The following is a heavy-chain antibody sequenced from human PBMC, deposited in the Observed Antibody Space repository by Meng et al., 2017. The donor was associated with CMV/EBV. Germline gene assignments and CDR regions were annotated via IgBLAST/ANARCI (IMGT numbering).Heavy chain of an antibody. J-gene: IGHJ4*02. Sequence: GGSLRLSCAASGFTFSGYSMNWVRQAPGKGLEWVSSISSISNYIFYADSVKGRFTISRDNVKNSLYLQMNSLRAEDTAVYYCARGGSPNDGSGTYYNYYFDYWGQGTLVTVSS. CDR3: ARGGSPNDGSGTYYNYYFDY. D-gene: IGHD3-10*01. CDR2: ISSISNYI. CDR1: GFTFSGYS. V-gene: IGHV3-21*01.